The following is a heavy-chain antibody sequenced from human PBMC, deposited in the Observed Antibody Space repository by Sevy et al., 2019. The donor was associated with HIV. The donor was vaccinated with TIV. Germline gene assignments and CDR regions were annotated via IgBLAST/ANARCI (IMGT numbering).Heavy chain of an antibody. CDR1: GYTFTNYH. J-gene: IGHJ1*01. CDR3: ARAPSGSQGPGQYFHH. D-gene: IGHD1-26*01. V-gene: IGHV1-18*01. Sequence: ASVKVSCKASGYTFTNYHITWVRQVPGQGLEWMGWITPNNGNTEYVQRLQGRVTMTTDTSTSTAYMELRNLKSDDTAVYYCARAPSGSQGPGQYFHHWGQGTLVTVSS. CDR2: ITPNNGNT.